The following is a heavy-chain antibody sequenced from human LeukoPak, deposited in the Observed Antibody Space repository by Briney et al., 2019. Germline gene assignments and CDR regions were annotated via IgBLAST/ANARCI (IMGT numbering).Heavy chain of an antibody. CDR2: IYSGGST. Sequence: GGSLRLSCAASGFTVNSSYINWVRQAPEKGLEWVSVIYSGGSTYYADSVKGRFTISRDNSKNTLYLQMNSLRAEDTAVYYCAREGLWFGESEHWGQGTLVTVSS. V-gene: IGHV3-53*01. CDR3: AREGLWFGESEH. J-gene: IGHJ1*01. D-gene: IGHD3-10*01. CDR1: GFTVNSSY.